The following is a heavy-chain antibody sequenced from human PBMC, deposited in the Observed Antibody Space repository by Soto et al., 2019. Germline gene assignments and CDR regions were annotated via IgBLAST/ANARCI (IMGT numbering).Heavy chain of an antibody. CDR1: GFTFSSYA. CDR3: ANEAGIWRFYYYYGMDV. V-gene: IGHV3-23*01. J-gene: IGHJ6*02. D-gene: IGHD6-13*01. CDR2: ISGSGGST. Sequence: GGSLRLSCAASGFTFSSYAMSWVRQAPGKGLEWVSAISGSGGSTYYADSVKGRFTISRDNSKNTLYLQMNSLRAEDTAVYYCANEAGIWRFYYYYGMDVWGQGTTVTVSS.